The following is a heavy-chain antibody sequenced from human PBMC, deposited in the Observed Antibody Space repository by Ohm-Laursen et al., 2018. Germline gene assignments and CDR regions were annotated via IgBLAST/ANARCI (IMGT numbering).Heavy chain of an antibody. CDR2: IYWDDDN. CDR3: ARRGSAQYFDY. Sequence: TQTLTLTCTFSGFSLSTTGVGVAWIRQPPGKALEWLALIYWDDDNHYSPSLKNRLTITKDTSKNQVVLTMTNMDPVDTATYYCARRGSAQYFDYWGQGTLVTVSS. J-gene: IGHJ4*02. CDR1: GFSLSTTGVG. D-gene: IGHD3-10*01. V-gene: IGHV2-5*02.